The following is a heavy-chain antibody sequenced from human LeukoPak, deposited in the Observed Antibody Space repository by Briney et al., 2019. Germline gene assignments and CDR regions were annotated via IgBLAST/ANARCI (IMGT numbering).Heavy chain of an antibody. CDR1: GYTFTSYD. J-gene: IGHJ5*02. V-gene: IGHV1-8*01. CDR2: MNPNSGDT. D-gene: IGHD3-3*01. CDR3: ARVGGGFWFDP. Sequence: GASVKVSCKASGYTFTSYDINWVRQATGQGLEWMGWMNPNSGDTGYAQKFQGRVTMTRDTSTSTVYMELGSLRSEDTAVYYCARVGGGFWFDPWGQGTLVTVSS.